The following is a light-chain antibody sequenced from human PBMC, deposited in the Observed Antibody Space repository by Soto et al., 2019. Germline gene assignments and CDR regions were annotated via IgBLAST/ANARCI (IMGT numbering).Light chain of an antibody. CDR2: KAS. V-gene: IGKV1-5*03. Sequence: DIQMTQSPSTLSASVGDRVTITCRASQSIGTWLAWYQQKPGKAPNLLIYKASTLESGVPSRFSGSGSGTEFTITISSLQPDDFATYYCQQYNTYSTFGQGTKVDIK. J-gene: IGKJ1*01. CDR1: QSIGTW. CDR3: QQYNTYST.